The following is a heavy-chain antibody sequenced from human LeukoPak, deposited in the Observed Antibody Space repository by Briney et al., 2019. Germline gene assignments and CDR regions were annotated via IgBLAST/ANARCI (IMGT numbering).Heavy chain of an antibody. CDR1: GFTFSSYW. Sequence: GGSLRLSCAASGFTFSSYWMHWVRQAPGKGLVWVSRINSDGSSTNYADSVKGRFTTSRDNAKNTLYLQMNSLRAEDTAFYYCARRSAPCGLDYWGQGTLVTVSS. J-gene: IGHJ4*02. CDR2: INSDGSST. D-gene: IGHD3/OR15-3a*01. CDR3: ARRSAPCGLDY. V-gene: IGHV3-74*01.